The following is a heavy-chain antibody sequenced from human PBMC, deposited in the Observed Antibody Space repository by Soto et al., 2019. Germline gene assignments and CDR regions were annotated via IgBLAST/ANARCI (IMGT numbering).Heavy chain of an antibody. CDR1: GFTISTYA. V-gene: IGHV3-23*01. CDR2: ISGSGGST. CDR3: TKDVQSRITSFGVIITPFDY. Sequence: EVQLLESGGGLVQPGGSLRLSCEASGFTISTYAMSWVRQAPGKGMEWVSAISGSGGSTYYADSVKGRFTISRDNFKNTLYLQMNSLRADDTVVYYCTKDVQSRITSFGVIITPFDYWGQGTLVTVSS. D-gene: IGHD3-3*01. J-gene: IGHJ4*02.